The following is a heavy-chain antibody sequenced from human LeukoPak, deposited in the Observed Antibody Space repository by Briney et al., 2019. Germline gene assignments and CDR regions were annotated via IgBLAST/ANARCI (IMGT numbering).Heavy chain of an antibody. CDR1: GFTFSSHD. CDR2: ISTSSSSI. Sequence: GGSLRLSCAASGFTFSSHDMNWVRRAPGKGLEWVSYISTSSSSIYYADSVKGRFTISRDNAKNSLYLQMNSLRDEDTAVYYCARSFDFWGQGTLVTVSS. V-gene: IGHV3-48*02. CDR3: ARSFDF. J-gene: IGHJ4*02.